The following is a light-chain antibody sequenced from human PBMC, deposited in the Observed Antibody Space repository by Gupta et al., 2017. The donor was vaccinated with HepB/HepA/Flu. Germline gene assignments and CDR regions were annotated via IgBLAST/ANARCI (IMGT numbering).Light chain of an antibody. CDR1: QSLLYSSNNKNY. Sequence: DIVMTQSPDSLAVSPGERATINCKSSQSLLYSSNNKNYLAWYQQKPGQPPKLLIYWASTRESGVPDRFSGSGSGTDFTLTISSLQAEDVAVYYCQQYYSTPCTFGQGTKLEIK. J-gene: IGKJ2*02. CDR2: WAS. V-gene: IGKV4-1*01. CDR3: QQYYSTPCT.